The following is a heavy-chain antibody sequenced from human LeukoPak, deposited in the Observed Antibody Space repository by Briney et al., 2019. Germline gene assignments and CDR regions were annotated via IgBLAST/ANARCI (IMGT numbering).Heavy chain of an antibody. Sequence: SETLSLTCTVSGGSISSYYWSWIRQPPGKGLEWIGYIYNSGSTNYNPSLKSRVTISVDTSKNQFSLKLSSVTAADTAVYYCASGGSRVSGHDYWGQGTLVTVSS. D-gene: IGHD2-15*01. CDR2: IYNSGST. V-gene: IGHV4-59*01. CDR1: GGSISSYY. J-gene: IGHJ4*02. CDR3: ASGGSRVSGHDY.